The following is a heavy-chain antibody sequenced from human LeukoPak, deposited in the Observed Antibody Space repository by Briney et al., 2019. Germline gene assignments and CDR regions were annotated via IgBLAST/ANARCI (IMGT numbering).Heavy chain of an antibody. CDR3: ARGPEALLH. V-gene: IGHV6-1*01. CDR2: TYYRSKWYS. J-gene: IGHJ4*02. Sequence: SQTLSLTCVISGDSAPSSSAAWNWIRQSPSRGLEWLGRTYYRSKWYSYSAVSVKSRIIINPDTSKNQFSLQLNSVTPEDTAVYYCARGPEALLHWGQGILVTVSS. CDR1: GDSAPSSSAA.